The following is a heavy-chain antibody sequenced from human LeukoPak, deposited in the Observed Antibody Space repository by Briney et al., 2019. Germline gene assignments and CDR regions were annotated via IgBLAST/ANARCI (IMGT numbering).Heavy chain of an antibody. J-gene: IGHJ4*02. CDR3: AKDVYYYGSGSYYNPFDY. V-gene: IGHV3-23*01. CDR1: GFTFSSYA. CDR2: ISGSGGST. D-gene: IGHD3-10*01. Sequence: GGSLRLSCAASGFTFSSYAMSWVRQAPGKGLEWVSAISGSGGSTYYADSVKGRFTISGDNSKNTLYLQMNSLRAEDTAVYYCAKDVYYYGSGSYYNPFDYWGQGTLVTVSS.